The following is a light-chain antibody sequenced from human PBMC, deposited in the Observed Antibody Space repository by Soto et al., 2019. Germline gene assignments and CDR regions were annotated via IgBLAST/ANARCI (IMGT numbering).Light chain of an antibody. CDR2: DVX. Sequence: QSALTQPASVSGSPGQSITISCTGTSSDVGGYNFVSWYQQYPGKAPKIMIXDVXXRPSGVSNRFTGSKSGNTASLTISGXXXXXXXXXYCSSYASGSSVVFGGGTKLTVL. V-gene: IGLV2-14*01. J-gene: IGLJ2*01. CDR1: SSDVGGYNF. CDR3: SSYASGSSVV.